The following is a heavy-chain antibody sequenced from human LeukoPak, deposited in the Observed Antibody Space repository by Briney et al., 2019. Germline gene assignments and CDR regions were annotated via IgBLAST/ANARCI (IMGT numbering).Heavy chain of an antibody. V-gene: IGHV3-53*01. D-gene: IGHD1-1*01. Sequence: GGSLRLSCAASGISVSNNYMNWLRQAPGRGLEWVSLLYSDGTTRYADSVKGRFIISRDNSKNTLYLQMNSLRVEDTAVYYCARDKRRYFDFWGQGTRVTVSA. CDR3: ARDKRRYFDF. CDR1: GISVSNNY. CDR2: LYSDGTT. J-gene: IGHJ4*02.